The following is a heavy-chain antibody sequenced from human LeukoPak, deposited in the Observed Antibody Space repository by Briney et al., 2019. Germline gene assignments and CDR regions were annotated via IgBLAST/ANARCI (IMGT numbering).Heavy chain of an antibody. J-gene: IGHJ3*02. CDR2: IYHSGST. V-gene: IGHV4-4*02. CDR1: GGSISSSNW. Sequence: SETLSLTCAVSGGSISSSNWWRWVRQPPGKGLEWIGEIYHSGSTNYNPSLKSRITISVDNSKNQFSLKLASVTAADTAVYYCARERSGSEIFARSFDIWGQGTMVTVSS. D-gene: IGHD3-3*01. CDR3: ARERSGSEIFARSFDI.